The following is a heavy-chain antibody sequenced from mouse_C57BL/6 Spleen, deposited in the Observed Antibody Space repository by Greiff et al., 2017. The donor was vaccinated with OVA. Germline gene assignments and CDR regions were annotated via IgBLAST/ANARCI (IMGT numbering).Heavy chain of an antibody. Sequence: QVQLQQSGPELVKPGASVKLSCKASGYTFTSYDINWVKQRPGQGLEWIGWIYPRDGSTKYNEKFKGKATLTVDKSSSTAYMELHSLTSADSAVYFCARRGITTVVAHFDYWGQGTTLTVSS. V-gene: IGHV1-85*01. CDR1: GYTFTSYD. J-gene: IGHJ2*01. D-gene: IGHD1-1*01. CDR3: ARRGITTVVAHFDY. CDR2: IYPRDGST.